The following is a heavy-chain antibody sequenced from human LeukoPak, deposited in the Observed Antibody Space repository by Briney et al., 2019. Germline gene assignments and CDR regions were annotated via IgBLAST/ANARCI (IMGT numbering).Heavy chain of an antibody. CDR2: ISAYNGNT. J-gene: IGHJ4*02. Sequence: ASVKVSCKASGYTFTSYGINWVRQAPGQGLEWMGWISAYNGNTNYAQKLQGRVTMTTDTSTSTAYMELRSLRSDDTAVYYCARVGYYDFWSGYSAFDYWGQGTLVTVSS. CDR3: ARVGYYDFWSGYSAFDY. D-gene: IGHD3-3*01. CDR1: GYTFTSYG. V-gene: IGHV1-18*01.